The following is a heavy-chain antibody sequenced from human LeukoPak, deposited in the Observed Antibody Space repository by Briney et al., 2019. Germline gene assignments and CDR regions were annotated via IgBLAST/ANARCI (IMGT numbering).Heavy chain of an antibody. J-gene: IGHJ4*02. V-gene: IGHV4-39*07. CDR3: ARDRGVPRPYYFDQ. D-gene: IGHD3-10*01. CDR1: GGSVRSSSYY. CDR2: VHYNGST. Sequence: SETLSLTCIVSGGSVRSSSYYWGCIRQPPGKGLEWIGSVHYNGSTCYNPSLGGRVIMSIDTSKNQFSLKLTSVTAADTAMYYCARDRGVPRPYYFDQWGQGTLVTVSS.